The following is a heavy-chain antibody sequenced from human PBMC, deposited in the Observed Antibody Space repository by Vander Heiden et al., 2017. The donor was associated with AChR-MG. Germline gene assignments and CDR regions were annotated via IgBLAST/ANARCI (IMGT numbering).Heavy chain of an antibody. CDR2: INPSGGST. CDR3: ARGGMVRGGATFYDGLSDY. V-gene: IGHV1-46*04. D-gene: IGHD1-26*01. Sequence: QVQLVQSGAEVKKPGASVKVSCKASGYTFTSYYMHWVRQAPGQGREWVSIINPSGGSTSYAQKLQGRVTMTRDTSTSTVYMELSSRRSEDTAVYYCARGGMVRGGATFYDGLSDYWGQGTLVTVSS. J-gene: IGHJ4*02. CDR1: GYTFTSYY.